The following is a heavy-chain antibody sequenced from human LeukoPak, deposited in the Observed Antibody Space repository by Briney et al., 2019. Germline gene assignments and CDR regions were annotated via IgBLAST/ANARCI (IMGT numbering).Heavy chain of an antibody. V-gene: IGHV1-2*02. CDR3: AREPVVDYYYMDV. CDR1: RYPFTSYY. CDR2: TNPKNGDT. J-gene: IGHJ6*03. D-gene: IGHD2-15*01. Sequence: ASVKVSCKASRYPFTSYYIHWVRQAPGQGLEWMAWTNPKNGDTNYAQEFQGRVTVTRDTSISTAYMKLSGLRSDDTAVYFCAREPVVDYYYMDVWGTGTTVSVSS.